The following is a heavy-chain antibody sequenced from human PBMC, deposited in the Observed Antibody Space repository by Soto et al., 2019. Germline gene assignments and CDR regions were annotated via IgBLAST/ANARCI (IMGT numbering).Heavy chain of an antibody. Sequence: ASVKVSCKASGYTFTSYGISWVRQAPGQGLEWMGWISAYNGNTNYAQKLQGRVTMTTDTSTSTAYMELRSLRSDDTAVYYCARDWRYFDQGVGEYYYYGMDVWGQGXTVTGYS. CDR3: ARDWRYFDQGVGEYYYYGMDV. V-gene: IGHV1-18*01. J-gene: IGHJ6*02. D-gene: IGHD3-9*01. CDR2: ISAYNGNT. CDR1: GYTFTSYG.